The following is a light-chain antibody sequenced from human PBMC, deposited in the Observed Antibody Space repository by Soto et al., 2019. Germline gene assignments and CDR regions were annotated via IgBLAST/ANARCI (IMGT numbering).Light chain of an antibody. CDR1: QSVSSE. Sequence: DIVMTQSPSTLSVSLGDRVTLSCWASQSVSSELDWYQQKPGKAPRLLIYGASTRDTGIPARFSGSGSGTEFTLTISSLQSEDFAVYYCQQYNNWLRTFGQGTKVDIK. CDR2: GAS. V-gene: IGKV3-15*01. J-gene: IGKJ1*01. CDR3: QQYNNWLRT.